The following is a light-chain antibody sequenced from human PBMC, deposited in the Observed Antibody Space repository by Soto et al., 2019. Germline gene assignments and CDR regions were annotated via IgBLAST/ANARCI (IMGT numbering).Light chain of an antibody. CDR1: QSVRSN. V-gene: IGKV3-15*01. Sequence: EIVMSQSPATLSVSPGERATLSCRASQSVRSNLAWYQQKPGQAPRLLIYGASTRATGIPARFSGSGSGTEFTLTISSLQPEDFAVYYCQQYNNWPPTFGGGTKVEIK. J-gene: IGKJ4*01. CDR3: QQYNNWPPT. CDR2: GAS.